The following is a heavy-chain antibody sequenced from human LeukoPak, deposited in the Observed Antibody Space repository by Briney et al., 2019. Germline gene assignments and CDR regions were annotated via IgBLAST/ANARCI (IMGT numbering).Heavy chain of an antibody. CDR1: GYTFTSYY. V-gene: IGHV1-46*01. J-gene: IGHJ5*02. Sequence: ASVKVSRKASGYTFTSYYMHWVRQAPGQGLEWMGIINPSGGSTSYAQKFQGRVTMTADTSTSTAYMELRSLRSDDTAVYYCARDGFRYFGSGSYYVGSWFDPWGQGTLVTVSS. CDR3: ARDGFRYFGSGSYYVGSWFDP. CDR2: INPSGGST. D-gene: IGHD3-10*01.